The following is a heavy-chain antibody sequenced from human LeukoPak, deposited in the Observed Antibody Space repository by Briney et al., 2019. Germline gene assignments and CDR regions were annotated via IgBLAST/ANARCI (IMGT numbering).Heavy chain of an antibody. CDR3: AKIGAVAGHFDY. D-gene: IGHD6-19*01. J-gene: IGHJ4*02. Sequence: PGGSLRLSCAASGFTFSRYGMHWVRQAPGKGLEWVAFIRYDGSDNSYADSVKGRFTISRDNSKNTLYLQMNSLRAEDTAMYYCAKIGAVAGHFDYWGQGTLVTVSS. V-gene: IGHV3-30*02. CDR2: IRYDGSDN. CDR1: GFTFSRYG.